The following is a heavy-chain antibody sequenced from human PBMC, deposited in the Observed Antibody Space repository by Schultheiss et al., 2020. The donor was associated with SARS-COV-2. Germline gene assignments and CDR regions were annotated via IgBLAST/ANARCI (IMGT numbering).Heavy chain of an antibody. Sequence: SQTLSLTCAVSGYSISSGYYWGWIRQPPGKGLEWIGSIYTSGSTYYNPSLKSRVTISVDTSKNQFSLKLSSVTAADTAVYYCARDYDFSRWGQGTLVTVSS. D-gene: IGHD3-3*01. CDR1: GYSISSGYY. CDR2: IYTSGST. V-gene: IGHV4-38-2*02. J-gene: IGHJ4*02. CDR3: ARDYDFSR.